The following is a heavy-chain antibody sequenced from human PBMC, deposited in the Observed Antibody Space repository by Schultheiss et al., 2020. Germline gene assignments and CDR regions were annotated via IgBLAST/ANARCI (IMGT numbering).Heavy chain of an antibody. V-gene: IGHV3-33*01. CDR2: IWYDGSNK. CDR3: ARDLGYCSSTSCFWGDYFDY. Sequence: GGSLRLSCAASGFTFSSYGMHWDRQAPGKGLEWVAVIWYDGSNKYYADSVKGRFTISRDNAKNTLYLQMNSLRVEDTAVYYCARDLGYCSSTSCFWGDYFDYWGQGTLVTVYS. D-gene: IGHD2-2*01. J-gene: IGHJ4*02. CDR1: GFTFSSYG.